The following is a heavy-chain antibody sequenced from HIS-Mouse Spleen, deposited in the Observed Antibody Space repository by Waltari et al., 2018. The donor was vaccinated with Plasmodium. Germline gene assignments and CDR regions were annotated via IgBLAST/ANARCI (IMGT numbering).Heavy chain of an antibody. CDR3: ASSWYWYFDL. CDR2: IKQDGSEK. D-gene: IGHD6-13*01. CDR1: GFTFSSYW. Sequence: EVQLVESGGGLVQPGGSLRLSCAASGFTFSSYWMSLVRQAPGKGVEGVANIKQDGSEKYYVDSVKGRFTISRDNAKNSLYLQMNSLRAEDTAVYYCASSWYWYFDLWGRGTLVTVSS. J-gene: IGHJ2*01. V-gene: IGHV3-7*01.